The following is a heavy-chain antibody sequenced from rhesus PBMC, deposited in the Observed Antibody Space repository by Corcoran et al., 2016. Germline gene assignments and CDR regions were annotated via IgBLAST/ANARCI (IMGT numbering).Heavy chain of an antibody. Sequence: QLQLQESGPGLVKPSETLSVTCAVSGGSISSSYWSWIRQAPGKGLEWIGYIYGSGSSTNYNPSLRSRVSLSVDTSQNQLSLKLSSVTAAGTAVYYCASYSGSWNGNYFDYWGQGVLVTVSS. CDR2: IYGSGSST. CDR3: ASYSGSWNGNYFDY. J-gene: IGHJ4*01. D-gene: IGHD6-25*01. V-gene: IGHV4-169*02. CDR1: GGSISSSY.